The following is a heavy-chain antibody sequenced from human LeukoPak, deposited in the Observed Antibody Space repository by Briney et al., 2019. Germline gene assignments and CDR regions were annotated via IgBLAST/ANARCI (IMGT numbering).Heavy chain of an antibody. CDR2: INHSGST. V-gene: IGHV4-34*01. CDR3: GXXGRGVPAARXXXPGNXXXP. D-gene: IGHD2-2*01. J-gene: IGHJ5*02. Sequence: PSETLSLTCAVYGGSFSGYHWSWIRQPPGKGLEWIGEINHSGSTNYNPSLKSRVAISEDTSKNQFSLKLNSGTAADTAVVYYGXXGRGVPAARXXXPGNXXXPWXQGTLVAVSS. CDR1: GGSFSGYH.